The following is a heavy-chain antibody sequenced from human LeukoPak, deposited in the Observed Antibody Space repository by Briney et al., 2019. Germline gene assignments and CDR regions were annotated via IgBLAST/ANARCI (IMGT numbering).Heavy chain of an antibody. CDR1: GGSFSGYY. D-gene: IGHD3-16*02. J-gene: IGHJ6*02. CDR2: INHSGST. Sequence: SETLSLTCAVYGGSFSGYYWSWIRQPPGKGLEWIGEINHSGSTNYNPSLKSRVTISVDTSKNQFSLKLSSVTAADTAVYYCARLYQKDVWGQGTTVTVSS. V-gene: IGHV4-34*01. CDR3: ARLYQKDV.